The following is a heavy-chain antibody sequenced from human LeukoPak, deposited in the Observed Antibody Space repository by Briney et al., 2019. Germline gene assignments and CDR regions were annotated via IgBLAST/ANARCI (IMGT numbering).Heavy chain of an antibody. D-gene: IGHD2-15*01. CDR1: GFTFSSYG. CDR2: IWYDGSNK. Sequence: GGSLRLSCAASGFTFSSYGMHWVRQAPGKGLEWVAVIWYDGSNKYYADSVKGRFSISRDNSKNTLYLQMNSLRAEDTAVYYCARDPYCSGGSCYLNYYYGMDVWGQGTTVTVSS. V-gene: IGHV3-33*01. CDR3: ARDPYCSGGSCYLNYYYGMDV. J-gene: IGHJ6*02.